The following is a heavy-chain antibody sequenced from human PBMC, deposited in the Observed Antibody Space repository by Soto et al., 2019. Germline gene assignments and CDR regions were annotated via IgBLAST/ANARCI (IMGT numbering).Heavy chain of an antibody. CDR3: ARAISGYVT. D-gene: IGHD5-12*01. CDR1: GINYNTYA. CDR2: INAGNGDT. J-gene: IGHJ4*02. V-gene: IGHV1-3*01. Sequence: QVQLVQSGAEMKKPGASVKLSCKTSGINYNTYAIHWVPQAPGQGLEWMGWINAGNGDTRYSQNFQGRVTLIRDTSASTVYMDLDSLKSEDTGVYYCARAISGYVTWGQGTLVTVSS.